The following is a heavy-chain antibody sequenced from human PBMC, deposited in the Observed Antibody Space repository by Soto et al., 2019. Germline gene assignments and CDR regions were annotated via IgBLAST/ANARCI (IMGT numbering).Heavy chain of an antibody. Sequence: SETLSLTCAVSGCSIISGGYSWSWIRQPPGKGLQWIGHIYEGGNTYYTPSLESRVAISTDKSKNQFSLRLSSVTAADTAVYYCVRRSPEDAFDIWGQGTMVTVSS. CDR2: IYEGGNT. V-gene: IGHV4-30-2*01. CDR3: VRRSPEDAFDI. J-gene: IGHJ3*02. CDR1: GCSIISGGYS.